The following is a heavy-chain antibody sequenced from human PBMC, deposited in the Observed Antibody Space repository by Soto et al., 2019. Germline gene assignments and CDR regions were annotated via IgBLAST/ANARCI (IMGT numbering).Heavy chain of an antibody. CDR2: IYWDDEN. CDR1: GFSLSSRGVG. V-gene: IGHV2-5*02. Sequence: QITLKESGPTQVKPTQTLTLTCTVSGFSLSSRGVGVAWIRQPPRKALEWLALIYWDDENRYSPPLKNRLTITNDTSKPQVVLTMTNMDPVDTATYYCAHREPIGSSSSGWFDPWGQGTLVTVSS. CDR3: AHREPIGSSSSGWFDP. J-gene: IGHJ5*02. D-gene: IGHD6-6*01.